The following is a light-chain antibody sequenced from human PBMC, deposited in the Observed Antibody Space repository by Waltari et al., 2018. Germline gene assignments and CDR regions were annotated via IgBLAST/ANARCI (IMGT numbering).Light chain of an antibody. CDR3: QQYNSYPIT. J-gene: IGKJ5*01. CDR2: KAS. CDR1: QSISSW. V-gene: IGKV1-5*03. Sequence: DIQMTQSPSTLSASVGDRVTITCRASQSISSWLAWYQQKPGKAPKLLIDKASSLESGVPSRFSGSGSGTEFTLTISSLQPDDFATHFCQQYNSYPITFGQGTRLEIK.